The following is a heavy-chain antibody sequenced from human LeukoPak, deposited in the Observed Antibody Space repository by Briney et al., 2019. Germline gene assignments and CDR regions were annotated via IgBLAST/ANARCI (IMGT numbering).Heavy chain of an antibody. D-gene: IGHD6-6*01. CDR3: ARQYSSSSPDMDV. CDR2: IYPGDSDT. V-gene: IGHV5-51*01. Sequence: GASLKISCKCSGYIFSSHWIGWVRPLPGKGLEWMGIIYPGDSDTRYSPSFQGQVTISADKSISTAYLQWSSRKASDAAMYYCARQYSSSSPDMDVWGKGTTVSVSS. CDR1: GYIFSSHW. J-gene: IGHJ6*03.